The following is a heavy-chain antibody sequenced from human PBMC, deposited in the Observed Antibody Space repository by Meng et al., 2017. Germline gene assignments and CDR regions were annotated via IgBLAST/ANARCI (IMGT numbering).Heavy chain of an antibody. Sequence: QGQLVHSGCEGRKPGTSGKASCKASGATLSSYAISWVRQAPGQGLEWMGGIIPIFGTANYAQKFQGRVTITADESTSTAYMELSSLRSEDTAVYDCARDDYSNYLPFDYWGQGTLVTVSS. CDR2: IIPIFGTA. J-gene: IGHJ4*02. D-gene: IGHD4-11*01. V-gene: IGHV1-69*01. CDR3: ARDDYSNYLPFDY. CDR1: GATLSSYA.